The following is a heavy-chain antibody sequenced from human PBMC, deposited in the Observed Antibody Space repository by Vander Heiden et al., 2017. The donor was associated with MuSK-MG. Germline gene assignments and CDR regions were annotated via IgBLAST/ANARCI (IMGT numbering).Heavy chain of an antibody. CDR2: IYYSGST. J-gene: IGHJ5*02. Sequence: QLQLQESGPGLVKPSETLSLTCTVSGGSISSSSYYLGWIRQPPGKGLEWIGSIYYSGSTYYNPSLKSRVTISVDTSKNQFSLKLSSVTAADTAVYYCARLGKGYCSSTSCSGESWFDPWGQGTLVTVSS. CDR3: ARLGKGYCSSTSCSGESWFDP. D-gene: IGHD2-2*01. CDR1: GGSISSSSYY. V-gene: IGHV4-39*01.